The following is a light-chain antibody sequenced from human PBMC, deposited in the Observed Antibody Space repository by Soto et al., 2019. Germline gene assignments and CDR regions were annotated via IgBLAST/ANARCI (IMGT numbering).Light chain of an antibody. CDR3: QQFDDCPFI. CDR2: DAS. CDR1: QGISSA. Sequence: AIQLTQSPSSLPASVGDSVTITCRASQGISSALAWYQQKPGRAPKLLIYDASSLKCGVPSRFSGGRSGTDYTTPVSSLQPEDFATYDCQQFDDCPFIVGPGTKVDIK. V-gene: IGKV1D-13*01. J-gene: IGKJ3*01.